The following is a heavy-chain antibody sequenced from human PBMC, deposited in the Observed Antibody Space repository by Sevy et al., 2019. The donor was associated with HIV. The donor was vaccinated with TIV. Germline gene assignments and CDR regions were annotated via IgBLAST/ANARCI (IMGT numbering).Heavy chain of an antibody. D-gene: IGHD5-12*01. J-gene: IGHJ4*02. CDR1: GFTFSDHY. Sequence: GGSLRLSCAASGFTFSDHYMTWVRQAPGKGLQCVAKIKPDGTEKFYVDSMRGRFTVSRDNAKNSLYLQMNSLRLDDTAVYYCARDPGYSGYDWGALTYYFDYWGQGTLVTVSS. CDR2: IKPDGTEK. V-gene: IGHV3-7*03. CDR3: ARDPGYSGYDWGALTYYFDY.